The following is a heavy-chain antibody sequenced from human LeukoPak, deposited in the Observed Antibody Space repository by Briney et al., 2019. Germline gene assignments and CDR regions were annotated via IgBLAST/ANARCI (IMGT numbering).Heavy chain of an antibody. J-gene: IGHJ6*02. CDR3: AREYCSSTSCPRAYYYYGMDV. CDR2: ISYDGSNK. Sequence: PGRSLRLSCAASGFTFSSYGMHWVRQAPGKGLEWVAVISYDGSNKYYADSVKGRFTISRDNAKNSLYLQMNSLRAEDTAVYYCAREYCSSTSCPRAYYYYGMDVWGQGTTVTVSS. V-gene: IGHV3-30*03. D-gene: IGHD2-2*01. CDR1: GFTFSSYG.